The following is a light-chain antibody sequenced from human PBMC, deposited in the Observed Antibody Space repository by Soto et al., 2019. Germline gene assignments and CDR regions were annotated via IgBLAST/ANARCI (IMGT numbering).Light chain of an antibody. CDR2: SNN. V-gene: IGLV1-47*02. Sequence: QAVVTQPPSASGTPGQRVFISCSGSSSNIGGTNYAYWYQQLPGAAPKLLMHSNNLRPSGVPERISGSNSGTSASLAISGLRSEDEAVYYCASWDDILGAVIFGGGTKLTVI. CDR1: SSNIGGTNY. CDR3: ASWDDILGAVI. J-gene: IGLJ2*01.